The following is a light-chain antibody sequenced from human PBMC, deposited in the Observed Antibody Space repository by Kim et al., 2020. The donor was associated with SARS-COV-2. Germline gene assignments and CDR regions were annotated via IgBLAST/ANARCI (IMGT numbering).Light chain of an antibody. Sequence: VGDIITTCQASQEIIRLWHWYHQKKGKTAHHLINYAANSEPRGPSTLSGSGSATQYTLTISSMQPEDISTYYYQQYDNPPSFTFGPGTKVDIK. CDR1: QEIIRL. CDR3: QQYDNPPSFT. CDR2: YAA. J-gene: IGKJ3*01. V-gene: IGKV1-33*01.